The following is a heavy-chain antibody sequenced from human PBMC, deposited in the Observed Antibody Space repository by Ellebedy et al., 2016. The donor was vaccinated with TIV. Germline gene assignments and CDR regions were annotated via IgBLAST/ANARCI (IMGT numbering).Heavy chain of an antibody. CDR3: ARLGYRSSWFDY. V-gene: IGHV3-23*01. CDR1: GFTFATYA. Sequence: GESLKISCEASGFTFATYAMTWVRQAPGKGLERVSGLTGAGVGTYYADSVKGRFTISRDNSKNTLYLQMNSLRADDTAVYYCARLGYRSSWFDYWGQGALVTVSS. CDR2: LTGAGVGT. D-gene: IGHD6-13*01. J-gene: IGHJ4*02.